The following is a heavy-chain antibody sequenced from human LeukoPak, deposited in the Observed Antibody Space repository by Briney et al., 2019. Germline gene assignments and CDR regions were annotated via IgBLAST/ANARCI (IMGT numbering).Heavy chain of an antibody. J-gene: IGHJ4*02. D-gene: IGHD6-13*01. CDR3: AKIAAAGTGY. V-gene: IGHV3-23*01. Sequence: PGGSLRLSCAASGFTFSSYGMHWVRQAPGKGLEWVSSISGGAGSTYYADSVKGRFSISRDNSKNTLYLQMNSLRAEDTAIYYCAKIAAAGTGYWGQGTLVTVSS. CDR1: GFTFSSYG. CDR2: ISGGAGST.